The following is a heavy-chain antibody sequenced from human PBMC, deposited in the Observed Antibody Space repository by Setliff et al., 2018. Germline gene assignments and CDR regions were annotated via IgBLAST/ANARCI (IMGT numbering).Heavy chain of an antibody. Sequence: GALVKVSCKASGGTFSSYAISWVRQAPGQGLEWMGWINTNTGNPTYAQGFTGRFVFSLDTSVSTAYLQISSLKAEDTAVYYCARVGGYSSGFGPDYYYYGMDVWGQGTTVTVSS. CDR2: INTNTGNP. J-gene: IGHJ6*02. CDR3: ARVGGYSSGFGPDYYYYGMDV. CDR1: GGTFSSYA. V-gene: IGHV7-4-1*02. D-gene: IGHD6-19*01.